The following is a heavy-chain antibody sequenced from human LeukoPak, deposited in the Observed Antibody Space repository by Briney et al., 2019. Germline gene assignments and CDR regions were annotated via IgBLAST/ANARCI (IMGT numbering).Heavy chain of an antibody. CDR3: ARDRYYGSGSPLWDYYYYGMDV. CDR1: GGSISSYY. V-gene: IGHV4-59*01. CDR2: IYYSGCT. D-gene: IGHD3-10*01. Sequence: SETLSLTCTVSGGSISSYYWSWIRQPPGKGLEWIGYIYYSGCTNYNPSLKSRVTISVDTSKNQFSLKLSSVTAADTAVYYCARDRYYGSGSPLWDYYYYGMDVWGQGTTVTVSS. J-gene: IGHJ6*02.